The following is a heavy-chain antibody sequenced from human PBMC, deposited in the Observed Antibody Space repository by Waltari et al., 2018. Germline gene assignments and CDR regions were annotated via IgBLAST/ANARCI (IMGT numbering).Heavy chain of an antibody. CDR2: VRGSGKT. CDR3: ARDRGRGLYLDS. Sequence: QLHLEQLCLGLVEPSGTLSLICAVSGDFLSDTFWWSWVRQAPGKGLECIGRVRGSGKTNYNPSFASLVTVSVDTSTAQFSLKVTSATAADTAVYYCARDRGRGLYLDSWGQGILVTVSP. V-gene: IGHV4-4*02. D-gene: IGHD2-15*01. J-gene: IGHJ4*02. CDR1: GDFLSDTFW.